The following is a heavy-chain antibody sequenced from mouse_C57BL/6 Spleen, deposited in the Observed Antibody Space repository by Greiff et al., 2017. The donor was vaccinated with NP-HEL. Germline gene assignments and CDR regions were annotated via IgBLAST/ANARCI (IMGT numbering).Heavy chain of an antibody. CDR1: GFTFSDYG. V-gene: IGHV5-17*01. J-gene: IGHJ2*01. CDR2: ISSGSSTI. D-gene: IGHD1-1*01. Sequence: VQLQQSGGGLVKPGGSLKLSCAASGFTFSDYGMHWVRQAPEKGLEWVAYISSGSSTIYYADTVKGRFTISRDNAKNTLFLQMTSLRSEDTARDYCARLPYGSSPFDYWGQGTTLTVSS. CDR3: ARLPYGSSPFDY.